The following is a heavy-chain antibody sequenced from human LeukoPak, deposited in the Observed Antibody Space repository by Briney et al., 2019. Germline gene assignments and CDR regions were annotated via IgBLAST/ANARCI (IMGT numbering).Heavy chain of an antibody. CDR2: ISGSGGST. Sequence: PGRSLRLSCAASGFTFSSYGMLWVRQAPDRVLEWVSAISGSGGSTYYADSVKGRFTISRDNSKNTLYLQMNSLRAEDTAVYYCAKDLFYDSSGYPPGDAFDIWGQGTMVTVSS. CDR3: AKDLFYDSSGYPPGDAFDI. J-gene: IGHJ3*02. D-gene: IGHD3-22*01. V-gene: IGHV3-23*01. CDR1: GFTFSSYG.